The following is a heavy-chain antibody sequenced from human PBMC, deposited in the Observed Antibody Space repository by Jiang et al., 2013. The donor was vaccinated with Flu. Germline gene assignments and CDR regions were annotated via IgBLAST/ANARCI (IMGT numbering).Heavy chain of an antibody. CDR2: TYYRSKWYN. CDR3: ASSYSSGWDGQRNEAFNI. J-gene: IGHJ3*02. V-gene: IGHV6-1*01. D-gene: IGHD6-19*01. Sequence: SQTLSLTCAISGDSVSSKRAAWNWIRQSPSRGLEWLGRTYYRSKWYNDYAVSVRSRITINPDTSKNQFSLQLTSVTPEDTALYYCASSYSSGWDGQRNEAFNIWGPRGQWSPSLQ. CDR1: GDSVSSKRAA.